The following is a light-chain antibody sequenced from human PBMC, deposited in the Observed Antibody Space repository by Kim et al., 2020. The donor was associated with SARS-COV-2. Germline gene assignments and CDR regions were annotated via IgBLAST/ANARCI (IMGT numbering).Light chain of an antibody. J-gene: IGLJ3*02. V-gene: IGLV3-1*01. CDR3: QAWDSSTGV. Sequence: SYELTQPPSVSVSPGQTASITCSGDKLGDKYACWYQQKPCQSPVLVIYQDSKRPSGIPERFSGSNSGNTATLTISGTQAMDEADYYCQAWDSSTGVFCGGTQLTVL. CDR1: KLGDKY. CDR2: QDS.